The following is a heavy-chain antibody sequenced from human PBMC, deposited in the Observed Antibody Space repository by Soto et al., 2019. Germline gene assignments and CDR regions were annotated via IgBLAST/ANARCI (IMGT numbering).Heavy chain of an antibody. Sequence: QVRLVQSGPEVKKTGASVKVSCKASGFTFSNYGITWVRQAPGQGPEWMGWIRASKGNTNYAQKFQGRVTITTDSSTSTTYMELRSLRSDDMAVYYCASRSGQLPYYFDYWGQGTQVTISA. J-gene: IGHJ4*02. D-gene: IGHD6-6*01. CDR2: IRASKGNT. CDR3: ASRSGQLPYYFDY. CDR1: GFTFSNYG. V-gene: IGHV1-18*03.